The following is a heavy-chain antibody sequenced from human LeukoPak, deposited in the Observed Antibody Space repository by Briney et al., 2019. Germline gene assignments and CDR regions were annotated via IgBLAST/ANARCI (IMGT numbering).Heavy chain of an antibody. V-gene: IGHV4-34*01. D-gene: IGHD6-13*01. CDR1: GGSFSGYY. CDR3: ARLAGTYDDY. J-gene: IGHJ4*02. CDR2: INHSGST. Sequence: SETLSLTCAVYGGSFSGYYWSWIRQPPGKGLEWIGEINHSGSTNYNPSLKSRVTISVDTSKNQFSLKLSSVTAADTAVYYCARLAGTYDDYWGQGTLVTVSS.